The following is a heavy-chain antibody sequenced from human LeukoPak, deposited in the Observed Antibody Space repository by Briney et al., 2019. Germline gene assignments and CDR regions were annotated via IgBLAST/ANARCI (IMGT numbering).Heavy chain of an antibody. Sequence: GGSLRLSCAASGFTFSSYSMNWVRQAPGKGLEWVSYISSSSSTIYYADSVKGRFTISRDNAKNSLYLQMNSLRAEDTAVYYCAGSGSDVTNNWFDPWGQGTLVTVSS. V-gene: IGHV3-48*04. CDR3: AGSGSDVTNNWFDP. D-gene: IGHD1-26*01. J-gene: IGHJ5*02. CDR1: GFTFSSYS. CDR2: ISSSSSTI.